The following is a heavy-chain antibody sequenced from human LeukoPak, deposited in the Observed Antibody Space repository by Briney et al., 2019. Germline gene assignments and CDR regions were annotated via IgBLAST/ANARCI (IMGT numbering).Heavy chain of an antibody. J-gene: IGHJ6*02. V-gene: IGHV4-59*01. CDR1: GGSTSSYY. CDR2: IYYSGST. D-gene: IGHD1-7*01. CDR3: ARDNWNYGSSMDV. Sequence: PSETLSLTCTVSGGSTSSYYWSWIRQPPGKGLGWIGYIYYSGSTNYNPSLKCRVTTSVDTSKNQFYLKLSSVTAADTAVYYCARDNWNYGSSMDVWGQGTTVTVSS.